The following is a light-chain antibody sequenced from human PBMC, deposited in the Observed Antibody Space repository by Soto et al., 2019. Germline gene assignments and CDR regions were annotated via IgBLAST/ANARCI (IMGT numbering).Light chain of an antibody. CDR2: VSS. V-gene: IGKV1-39*01. CDR3: QQSHSIHMK. CDR1: RSVSNY. Sequence: DLQMPPSPASLSSSVGDRFPITFRASRSVSNYLSCYQQPPGKATKILIYVSSSLQSGVQSRFSGSGSGKDFTITISSMQNEDFENYYCQQSHSIHMKVGQGTKVDIK. J-gene: IGKJ1*01.